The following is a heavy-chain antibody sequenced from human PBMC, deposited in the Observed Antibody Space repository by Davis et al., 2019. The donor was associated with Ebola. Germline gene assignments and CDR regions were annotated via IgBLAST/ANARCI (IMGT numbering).Heavy chain of an antibody. CDR3: ARVNAVTGYSRFDS. D-gene: IGHD3-9*01. J-gene: IGHJ5*01. V-gene: IGHV3-21*04. CDR1: GFTFSTYS. CDR2: ISSDSDYI. Sequence: PGGSLRLSCAASGFTFSTYSMSWVRQAPGKGLEWVSSISSDSDYIYYADSVKGRFTISRDNAKNSLYLRLNSLRAEDTALYHCARVNAVTGYSRFDSWGQGTLVTVSS.